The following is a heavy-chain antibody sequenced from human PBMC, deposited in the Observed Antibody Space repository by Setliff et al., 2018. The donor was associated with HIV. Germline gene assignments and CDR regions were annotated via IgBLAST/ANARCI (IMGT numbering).Heavy chain of an antibody. CDR2: ISTYNGQR. CDR1: GYTFSQYG. Sequence: ASVKVSCKSSGYTFSQYGISWVRQAPGQGLEWMGWISTYNGQRNYAQKVQGRVTFTTDTSTSTAYMELRSLRSDDTAVYYCARDGAHHDFDYWGQGALVTVSS. CDR3: ARDGAHHDFDY. J-gene: IGHJ4*02. V-gene: IGHV1-18*01. D-gene: IGHD3-16*01.